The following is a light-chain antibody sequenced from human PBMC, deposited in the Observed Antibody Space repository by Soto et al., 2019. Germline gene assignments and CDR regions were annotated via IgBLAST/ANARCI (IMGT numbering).Light chain of an antibody. J-gene: IGKJ1*01. CDR2: DAS. V-gene: IGKV3-20*01. CDR3: QQYVRSPPSWT. Sequence: DTGLTQSPGTLYLSPGERATLSCRASQRVSSSYLAWYQQKPGQAPRLLIYDASSRATGIPDRFSGSGSGTDFTLTISRLEPEDFAVYYCQQYVRSPPSWTFGQGTKVEIK. CDR1: QRVSSSY.